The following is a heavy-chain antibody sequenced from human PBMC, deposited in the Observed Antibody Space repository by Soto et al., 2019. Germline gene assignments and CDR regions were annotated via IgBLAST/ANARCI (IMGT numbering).Heavy chain of an antibody. V-gene: IGHV3-43*01. Sequence: GSLRLSCAASGFVFDDYYMHWVRQAPGKGLEWVALVSWDGSSPYYADSVKGRFTISRDNSEDSLYLQMDSLRSEDTALYYCAKDSRAVENSYDRTWFFDLWGRGTLVTVSS. CDR2: VSWDGSSP. J-gene: IGHJ2*01. CDR1: GFVFDDYY. D-gene: IGHD3-22*01. CDR3: AKDSRAVENSYDRTWFFDL.